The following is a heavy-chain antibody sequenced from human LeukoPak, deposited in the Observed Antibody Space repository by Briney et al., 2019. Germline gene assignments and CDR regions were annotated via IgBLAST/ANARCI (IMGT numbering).Heavy chain of an antibody. D-gene: IGHD3-3*02. CDR3: ATIRVDYWYFDL. V-gene: IGHV4-59*01. CDR1: GGSISNYH. Sequence: SETLSLTCTVSGGSISNYHWTCMRQPPGKGLEWIGYIYYSGSTNYNPSLKSRVTISVDTSKNQFSLKLSSVTAADTAVYFCATIRVDYWYFDLWGRGTLVTVFS. J-gene: IGHJ2*01. CDR2: IYYSGST.